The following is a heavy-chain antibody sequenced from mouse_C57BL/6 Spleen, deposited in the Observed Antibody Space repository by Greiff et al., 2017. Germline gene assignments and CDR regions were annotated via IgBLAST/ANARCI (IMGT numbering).Heavy chain of an antibody. CDR3: ARESYDGYYGFAD. CDR1: GYSITSGYY. Sequence: EVQLQQSGPGLVKPSQSLSLTCSVTGYSITSGYYWNWIRQFPGNKLEWMGYISYDGSNNYNPSLKNRISITRDTSTNQFFLKLNSVTTEDTATYDGARESYDGYYGFADGGQGTLVTGAA. V-gene: IGHV3-6*01. J-gene: IGHJ3*01. CDR2: ISYDGSN. D-gene: IGHD2-3*01.